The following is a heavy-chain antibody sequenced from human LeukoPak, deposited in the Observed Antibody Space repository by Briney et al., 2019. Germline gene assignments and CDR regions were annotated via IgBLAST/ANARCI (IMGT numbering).Heavy chain of an antibody. J-gene: IGHJ3*02. Sequence: GGSLRLSCAASGFTFSSYGMHWVRQAPGKGLEWVAFIRYDGSNKYYADSVKGRFTISRDNSKNTLYLQMNSLRAEDTAVYYCARDKPPYSRGRGPPAGAFDIWGQGTMVTVSS. D-gene: IGHD2-15*01. CDR2: IRYDGSNK. CDR1: GFTFSSYG. CDR3: ARDKPPYSRGRGPPAGAFDI. V-gene: IGHV3-30*02.